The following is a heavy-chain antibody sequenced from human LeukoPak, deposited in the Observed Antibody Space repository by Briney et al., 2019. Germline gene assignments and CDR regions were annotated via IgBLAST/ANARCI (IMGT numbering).Heavy chain of an antibody. CDR2: IKQDGSEK. CDR3: ARAQYNWNYYFDY. Sequence: PGGSLRLSCAASGFTFSSYGMHWVRQAPGKGLEWVANIKQDGSEKYYVDSVKGRFTISRDNAKNSLYLQMNSLRAEDTAVYYCARAQYNWNYYFDYWGQGTLVTVSS. CDR1: GFTFSSYG. V-gene: IGHV3-7*01. J-gene: IGHJ4*02. D-gene: IGHD1-7*01.